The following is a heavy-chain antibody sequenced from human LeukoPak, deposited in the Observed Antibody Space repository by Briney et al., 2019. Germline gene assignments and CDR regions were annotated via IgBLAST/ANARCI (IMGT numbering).Heavy chain of an antibody. D-gene: IGHD2-15*01. V-gene: IGHV5-51*01. CDR1: GYIFANYW. J-gene: IGHJ6*02. Sequence: GESLKISCKGSGYIFANYWIGWVRQMPGKGLEWMGIIYPGDSDTRYSPSFQGQVTISADKSISTAYLQWSSLKASDTAMYYCARGYCSGGSCYRGYYYYGMDVWGQGTTVTVSS. CDR3: ARGYCSGGSCYRGYYYYGMDV. CDR2: IYPGDSDT.